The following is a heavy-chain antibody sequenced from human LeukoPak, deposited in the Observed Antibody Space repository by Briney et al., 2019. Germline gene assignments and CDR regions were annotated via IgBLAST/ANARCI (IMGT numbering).Heavy chain of an antibody. D-gene: IGHD1-26*01. CDR1: GFTFSSYW. J-gene: IGHJ4*02. V-gene: IGHV3-7*04. CDR2: IKQDGSEK. Sequence: GGSLRLSCAASGFTFSSYWMSWVRQAPGKGLEWVANIKQDGSEKYYVDSVKGRFTISRDNAQNSLYLQMHGLRVEDTAVYYCARDRWVVGATIDYWGQGTLVTVSS. CDR3: ARDRWVVGATIDY.